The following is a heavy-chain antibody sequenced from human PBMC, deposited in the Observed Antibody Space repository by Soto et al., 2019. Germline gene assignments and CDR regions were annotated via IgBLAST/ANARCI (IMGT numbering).Heavy chain of an antibody. Sequence: QLQLQESGPGLLKPSETLSLTCIVSGASISSNVYYWGWIRQPPGKGLEWIGSIFYSGTTYKNPSLKSRVTVSVDTSKNQFSLRLSSVTAADTAVYYCARRGYCGGGSCYSEPFDIWGQGTMVTVSP. CDR1: GASISSNVYY. V-gene: IGHV4-39*01. D-gene: IGHD2-15*01. CDR3: ARRGYCGGGSCYSEPFDI. CDR2: IFYSGTT. J-gene: IGHJ3*02.